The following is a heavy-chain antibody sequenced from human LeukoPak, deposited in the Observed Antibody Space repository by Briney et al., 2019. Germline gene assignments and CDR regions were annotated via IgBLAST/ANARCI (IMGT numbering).Heavy chain of an antibody. J-gene: IGHJ5*02. D-gene: IGHD2-2*01. CDR3: ARDPRWLTPDCTSTSCYEDYFDP. V-gene: IGHV4-38-2*02. CDR2: IYHNGGA. CDR1: GYSINNGYQ. Sequence: SETLSLTCAVSGYSINNGYQWAWIRQSPGRGVEWIGSIYHNGGAHYNPSLRRRVVISVDTSNNQFSLRLSCVTVADTAVYYCARDPRWLTPDCTSTSCYEDYFDPWGRGTLVTVSS.